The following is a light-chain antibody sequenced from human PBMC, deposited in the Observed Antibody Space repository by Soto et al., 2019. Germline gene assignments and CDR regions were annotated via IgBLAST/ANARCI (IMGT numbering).Light chain of an antibody. J-gene: IGKJ1*01. V-gene: IGKV3-20*01. CDR2: AAS. Sequence: EIVLTQSPGTLSLSPGERATLSCMASQSVSNNYLAWYQQRPGQAPMLLIYAASSRATGIPDRFSGSGSGTDFTLTISGLEPEDFAVYYCQQYASSRTFGQGTKVEIK. CDR3: QQYASSRT. CDR1: QSVSNNY.